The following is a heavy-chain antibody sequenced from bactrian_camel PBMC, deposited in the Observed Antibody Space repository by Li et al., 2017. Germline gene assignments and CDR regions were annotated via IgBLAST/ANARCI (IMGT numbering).Heavy chain of an antibody. CDR2: ISSDGRNV. CDR1: GFLFSTEG. J-gene: IGHJ6*01. V-gene: IGHV3S40*01. Sequence: QLVESGGGLVQPGGSLRLSCAASGFLFSTEGMSWVRQAPGKELEWVSGISSDGRNVHYGDFVKGRFTISRDNAKNTVYLQMNSLKPEDTALYYCATDSVLDGYFAYWGQGTQVTVS. CDR3: ATDSVLDGYFAY. D-gene: IGHD6*01.